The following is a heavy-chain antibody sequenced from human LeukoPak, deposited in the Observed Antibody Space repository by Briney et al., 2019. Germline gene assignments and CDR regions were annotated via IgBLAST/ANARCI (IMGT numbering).Heavy chain of an antibody. Sequence: SETLSLTCTVSGGSISSYYWSRIRQPAGKGLEWIGRIYTSGSTNYNPSLKSRVTMSVDTSKNQFSLKLSSVTAADTAVYYCARDRWEGYCSGGSCQKTFDIWGQGTMVTVSS. D-gene: IGHD2-15*01. CDR1: GGSISSYY. V-gene: IGHV4-4*07. CDR3: ARDRWEGYCSGGSCQKTFDI. CDR2: IYTSGST. J-gene: IGHJ3*02.